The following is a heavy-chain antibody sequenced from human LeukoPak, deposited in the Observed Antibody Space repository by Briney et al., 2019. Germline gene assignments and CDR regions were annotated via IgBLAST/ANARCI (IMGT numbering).Heavy chain of an antibody. D-gene: IGHD3-9*01. J-gene: IGHJ6*02. CDR3: AREDYDILTGYYYGMDV. CDR1: GFTFSSYG. V-gene: IGHV3-33*01. Sequence: GRSLRLSCAASGFTFSSYGMHWVRQARGKGLEWVAVIWYDGSNKYYADSVKGRFTISRDNSKNTLYLQMNSLRAEDTAVYYCAREDYDILTGYYYGMDVWGQGTTVTVSS. CDR2: IWYDGSNK.